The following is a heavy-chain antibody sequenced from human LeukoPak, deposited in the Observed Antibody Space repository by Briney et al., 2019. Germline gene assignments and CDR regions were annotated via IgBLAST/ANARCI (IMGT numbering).Heavy chain of an antibody. D-gene: IGHD6-13*01. J-gene: IGHJ4*02. CDR3: ARGRGSAAAGPSYGY. V-gene: IGHV4-30-4*01. CDR1: GGSISSGDYY. Sequence: SQTLSLTCTVSGGSISSGDYYWSWIRQPPGKGLEWIGYIYYSGSTYYNPSLKRRVTISVDTSKNQFSLKLSSVTAADTAVYYCARGRGSAAAGPSYGYWGQGTLVTVSS. CDR2: IYYSGST.